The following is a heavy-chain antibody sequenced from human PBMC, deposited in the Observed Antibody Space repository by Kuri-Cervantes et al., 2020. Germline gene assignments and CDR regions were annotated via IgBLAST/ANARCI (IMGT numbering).Heavy chain of an antibody. D-gene: IGHD1-26*01. CDR1: GGSISSSSHY. V-gene: IGHV3-53*01. J-gene: IGHJ3*02. CDR3: AMRSGSYWGDAFDI. Sequence: GGSLRLSCTVSGGSISSSSHYWGWIRQPPGKGLEWVSVIYSGGSTYYADSVKGRFTISRDNSKNTLYLQMNSLRAEDTAVYYCAMRSGSYWGDAFDIWGQGTMVTVSS. CDR2: IYSGGST.